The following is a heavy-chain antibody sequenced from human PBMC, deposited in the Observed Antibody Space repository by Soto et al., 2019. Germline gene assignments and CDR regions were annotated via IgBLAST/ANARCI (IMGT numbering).Heavy chain of an antibody. D-gene: IGHD6-6*01. Sequence: VKVSCKASGGTFSSYAISWVRQAPGQGLEWMGGIIPIFGTANYAQKFQGRVTITADESTSTAYMELSSLRSEDTAVYYCAKVAARPPYYGMDVWGQGTTVTVSS. V-gene: IGHV1-69*13. J-gene: IGHJ6*02. CDR1: GGTFSSYA. CDR2: IIPIFGTA. CDR3: AKVAARPPYYGMDV.